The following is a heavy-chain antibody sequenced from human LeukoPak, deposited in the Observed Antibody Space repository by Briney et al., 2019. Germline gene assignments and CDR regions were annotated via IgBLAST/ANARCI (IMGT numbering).Heavy chain of an antibody. Sequence: PSETLSLTCTVSGGSISSSSYYWGWIRQPPGKGLEWIGSIYYSGSTYYNPSLKSRVTISVDTSKNQFSLKLSSVTAADTAVYYCARDLQWGDDAFDIWGQGTMVTVSS. CDR3: ARDLQWGDDAFDI. CDR1: GGSISSSSYY. J-gene: IGHJ3*02. D-gene: IGHD1-26*01. CDR2: IYYSGST. V-gene: IGHV4-39*07.